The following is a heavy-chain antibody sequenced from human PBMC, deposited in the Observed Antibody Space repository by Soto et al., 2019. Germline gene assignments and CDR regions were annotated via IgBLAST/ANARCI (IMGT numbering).Heavy chain of an antibody. CDR2: IIPIFGTA. CDR1: GCTFSSYA. J-gene: IGHJ5*02. V-gene: IGHV1-69*13. Sequence: SVKVSCKASGCTFSSYAISCVRQAPGQGLEWMGGIIPIFGTANYAQKFQGRVTITADESTNTAYMELSSLRSEDTAVYYCARDSSGRGWFDPWGQGTLVTVSS. CDR3: ARDSSGRGWFDP. D-gene: IGHD3-10*01.